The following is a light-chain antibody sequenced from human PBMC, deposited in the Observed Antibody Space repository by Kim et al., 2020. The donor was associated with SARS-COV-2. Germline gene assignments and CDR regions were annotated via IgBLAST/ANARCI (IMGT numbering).Light chain of an antibody. CDR2: AKN. Sequence: AVGQPGTITWRGDILRTSYTKWYQERLGQAPTLIIYAKNKRPSGIPDRFSGTTSGNTASLTITGAQAADEADYYCNDRDSSSKCVEFGGGTQLTVL. CDR1: ILRTSY. J-gene: IGLJ2*01. V-gene: IGLV3-19*01. CDR3: NDRDSSSKCVE.